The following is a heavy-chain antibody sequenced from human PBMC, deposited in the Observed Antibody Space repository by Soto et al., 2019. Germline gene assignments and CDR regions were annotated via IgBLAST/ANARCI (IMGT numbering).Heavy chain of an antibody. V-gene: IGHV3-21*01. Sequence: GGSLRLSCAASGFNFNSYTINWVRQAPGKRLEWLSSISSSGYIFSTDSVRGRFTISRDNAKNSVYLQINSLRAEDTAVYFCARDCSGSSCYPGMDVWGQGTTVTVSS. CDR2: ISSSGYI. CDR3: ARDCSGSSCYPGMDV. D-gene: IGHD2-15*01. J-gene: IGHJ6*02. CDR1: GFNFNSYT.